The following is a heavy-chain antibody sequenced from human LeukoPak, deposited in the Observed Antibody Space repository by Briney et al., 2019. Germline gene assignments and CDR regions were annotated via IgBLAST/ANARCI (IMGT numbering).Heavy chain of an antibody. J-gene: IGHJ6*03. CDR2: ISGSGGST. CDR1: GFTFSSYA. V-gene: IGHV3-23*01. Sequence: PGGSLRLSCAASGFTFSSYAMSWVRQAPGKGLEWVSAISGSGGSTYYADSVKGRFTISRDNSKNTLYLQMNSLRAEDTAVYYCAKDLMGGCSSTSCPDAYYYYMDVWGKGTTVTVSS. D-gene: IGHD2-2*01. CDR3: AKDLMGGCSSTSCPDAYYYYMDV.